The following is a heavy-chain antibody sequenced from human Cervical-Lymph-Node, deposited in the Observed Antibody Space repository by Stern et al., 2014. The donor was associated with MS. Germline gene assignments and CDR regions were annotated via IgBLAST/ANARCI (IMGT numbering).Heavy chain of an antibody. D-gene: IGHD1-20*01. Sequence: MQLVESGAEVKKPGSSVKVSCKASGGTFSSYAISWVRQAPGQGLEWMGGIIPIFGTANYAQKFQGRVTITADESTSTAYMELSSLRSEDTAVYYCARDIPPIITGTTSGMDVWGQGTTVTVSS. V-gene: IGHV1-69*01. CDR1: GGTFSSYA. CDR3: ARDIPPIITGTTSGMDV. J-gene: IGHJ6*02. CDR2: IIPIFGTA.